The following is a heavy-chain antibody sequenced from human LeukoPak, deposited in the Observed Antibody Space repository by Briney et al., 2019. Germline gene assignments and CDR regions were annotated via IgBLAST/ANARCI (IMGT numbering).Heavy chain of an antibody. D-gene: IGHD6-19*01. J-gene: IGHJ6*02. V-gene: IGHV4-59*08. CDR2: IYYSGST. CDR3: ARLDSSGWPGGYYGMDV. CDR1: GGSFSSYY. Sequence: SETLSLTCTVSGGSFSSYYRSWIRQPPGKGLAWIGYIYYSGSTNYNPSLKSRVTISVDTSKNQFSLKLSSVTAADTAVYYCARLDSSGWPGGYYGMDVWGQGTTVTVSS.